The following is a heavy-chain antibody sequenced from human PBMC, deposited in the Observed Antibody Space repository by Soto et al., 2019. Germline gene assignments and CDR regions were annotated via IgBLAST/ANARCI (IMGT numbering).Heavy chain of an antibody. D-gene: IGHD2-2*01. CDR1: GYSFTTYW. Sequence: GGSPKLSCKVSGYSFTTYWIAWGRQMPGNGLEWMGIIYPGDSDTRYSPSFQGQVTISADKSISTAYLQWSSLKASDTALYYCTRPGGAVAPAAMNCFYRWGQGSLV. CDR3: TRPGGAVAPAAMNCFYR. J-gene: IGHJ5*02. V-gene: IGHV5-51*01. CDR2: IYPGDSDT.